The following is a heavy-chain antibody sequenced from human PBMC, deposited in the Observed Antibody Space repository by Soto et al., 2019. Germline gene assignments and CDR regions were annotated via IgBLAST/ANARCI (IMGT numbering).Heavy chain of an antibody. CDR1: GGSVSSTSYY. J-gene: IGHJ5*02. Sequence: SETLSLTCTVSGGSVSSTSYYWFWIREPPGMGLEWIGYIYDSGSTDYNPSLKSRVSISIDTSKNQFSLKLNSVTAADTAVYYCATNPSDGSWRNWFDPWGQGTLVNVSS. V-gene: IGHV4-61*01. CDR2: IYDSGST. CDR3: ATNPSDGSWRNWFDP. D-gene: IGHD2-15*01.